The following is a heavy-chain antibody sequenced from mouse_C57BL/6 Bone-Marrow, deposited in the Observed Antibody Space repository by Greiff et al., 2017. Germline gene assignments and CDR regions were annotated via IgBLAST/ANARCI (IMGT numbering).Heavy chain of an antibody. CDR3: ARTAQAWFAY. CDR1: GYTFTDYY. Sequence: EVQLQQSGPELVKPGASVKISCKASGYTFTDYYMNWVKQSHGKSLEWIGDINPNNGGTSYNQKFKGKATLTVDKSSSTAYMNLRSLTSEDSAVYFWARTAQAWFAYWGQGTLVTVSA. V-gene: IGHV1-26*01. D-gene: IGHD3-2*02. CDR2: INPNNGGT. J-gene: IGHJ3*01.